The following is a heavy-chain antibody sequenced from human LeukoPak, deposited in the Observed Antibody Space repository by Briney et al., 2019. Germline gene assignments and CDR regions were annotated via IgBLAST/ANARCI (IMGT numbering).Heavy chain of an antibody. CDR3: ARGGYGDYNRGRNAFGI. V-gene: IGHV4-61*02. CDR2: IHTSETT. J-gene: IGHJ3*02. D-gene: IGHD4-17*01. Sequence: SETLSLTCTVSGGSISSGTYYWSWIRQPAGKGLEWIGRIHTSETTNYNPSLKSRVTISVDTSRNRFSLRLSSVAAADTAVYYCARGGYGDYNRGRNAFGIWGQGTVVSVSS. CDR1: GGSISSGTYY.